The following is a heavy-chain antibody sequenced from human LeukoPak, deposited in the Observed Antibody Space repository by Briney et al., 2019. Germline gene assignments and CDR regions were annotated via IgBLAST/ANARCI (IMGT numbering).Heavy chain of an antibody. CDR1: GVSMSSSPYY. CDR3: ARRRLADRLWAFEI. V-gene: IGHV4-39*01. CDR2: IYDSGNT. J-gene: IGHJ3*02. D-gene: IGHD6-6*01. Sequence: PSETLSLTCTVSGVSMSSSPYYWGWIRQPPGKGLEWIGTIYDSGNTNYNPSLRSRLTISVDTSRNQFSLKLSSVTAADTAVYYCARRRLADRLWAFEIWGQGTMVTVSS.